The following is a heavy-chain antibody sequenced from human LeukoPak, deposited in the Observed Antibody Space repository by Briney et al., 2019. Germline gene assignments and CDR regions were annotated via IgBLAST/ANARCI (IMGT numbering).Heavy chain of an antibody. J-gene: IGHJ4*02. V-gene: IGHV3-66*01. Sequence: GGSLRLSCAASGFTFSSYGMGWVRQAPGKGLDWVSVIYSGDNTNYADSVKGRFTITRDYSKNTLYLQLSSLRAEDTAVYYCATGNQWLAFDYWGQGTLVTVSS. CDR2: IYSGDNT. CDR1: GFTFSSYG. D-gene: IGHD6-19*01. CDR3: ATGNQWLAFDY.